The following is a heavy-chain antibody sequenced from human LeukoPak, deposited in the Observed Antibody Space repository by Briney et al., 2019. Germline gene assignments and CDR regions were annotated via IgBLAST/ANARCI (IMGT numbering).Heavy chain of an antibody. V-gene: IGHV4-39*01. Sequence: SETLSLTCTVSGGSISSSSYYWGWIRQPPGKGLEWIGSIYYSGGTYYSPSLKSRVTISVDTSKNQFSLKLSSVTAADTAVYYCARLDVTRYSGSYSVDYWGQGTLVTVSS. CDR2: IYYSGGT. CDR1: GGSISSSSYY. CDR3: ARLDVTRYSGSYSVDY. D-gene: IGHD1-26*01. J-gene: IGHJ4*02.